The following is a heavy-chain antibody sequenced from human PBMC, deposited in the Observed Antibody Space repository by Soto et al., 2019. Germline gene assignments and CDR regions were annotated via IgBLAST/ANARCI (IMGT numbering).Heavy chain of an antibody. V-gene: IGHV1-46*03. CDR3: AREREYRDYGDYANYYYMDV. D-gene: IGHD4-17*01. J-gene: IGHJ6*03. CDR1: GYTFSRYY. CDR2: IDPSGGST. Sequence: ASVKVSCKASGYTFSRYYMHWVRQAPGQGLEWMGVIDPSGGSTSYAQKLKDRVTMTRDTSTSTVYMELSSLRSEDTAVYYCAREREYRDYGDYANYYYMDVWGIGTTVTVSS.